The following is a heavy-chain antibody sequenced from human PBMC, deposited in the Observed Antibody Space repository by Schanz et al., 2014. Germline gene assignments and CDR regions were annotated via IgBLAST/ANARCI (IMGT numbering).Heavy chain of an antibody. D-gene: IGHD5-12*01. Sequence: VQLVESGGGVVQPGRSLRLSCAVSGFTFSSYGMHWVRQAPGKGLEWVSYISSSSSYIYYADSMKGRFTISRDNAKNSLYLQMNSLRVEDTAVYYCARDPNSVNELDYWGQGTLVTVSS. CDR1: GFTFSSYG. CDR2: ISSSSSYI. V-gene: IGHV3-21*04. CDR3: ARDPNSVNELDY. J-gene: IGHJ4*02.